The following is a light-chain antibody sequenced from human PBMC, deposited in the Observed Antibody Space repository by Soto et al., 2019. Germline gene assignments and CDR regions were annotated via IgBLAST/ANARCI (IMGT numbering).Light chain of an antibody. J-gene: IGLJ2*01. CDR1: SSNIGAGYD. Sequence: QSVLTQPPSVSGAPGQRVTISCTGRSSNIGAGYDVHWYQQLPGTAPKIIIYGNNNRPSGVPDRFSGSKSDTSASLAITGLQAEDEADYYCQSYDSSLSAVVFGGGTKLTVL. CDR3: QSYDSSLSAVV. CDR2: GNN. V-gene: IGLV1-40*01.